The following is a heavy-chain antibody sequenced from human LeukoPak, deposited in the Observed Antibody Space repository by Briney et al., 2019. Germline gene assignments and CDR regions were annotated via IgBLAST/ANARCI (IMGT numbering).Heavy chain of an antibody. CDR3: EREGGLRYFDWLFDYFDY. J-gene: IGHJ4*02. V-gene: IGHV4-34*01. D-gene: IGHD3-9*01. CDR1: GGSISSYY. CDR2: INHSGST. Sequence: SETLSLTCTVSGGSISSYYWSWIRQPPGKGLEWIGEINHSGSTNYNPSLKSRVTISVDTSKNQFSLKLSSVTAADTAVYYCEREGGLRYFDWLFDYFDYWGQGTLVTVSS.